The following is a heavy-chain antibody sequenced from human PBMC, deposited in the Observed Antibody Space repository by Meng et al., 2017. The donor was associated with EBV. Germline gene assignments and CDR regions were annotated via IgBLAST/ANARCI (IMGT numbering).Heavy chain of an antibody. Sequence: QVQWVQSGAEGKKPGASVKVSCKASGYTFTSYGISWVRQAPGQGLEWMGWISAYNGNTNYAQKLQGRVTMTTDTSTSTAYMELRSLRSDDTAVYYCARDGRLYDTPSPFDYWGQGTLVTVFS. D-gene: IGHD3-22*01. CDR1: GYTFTSYG. CDR3: ARDGRLYDTPSPFDY. J-gene: IGHJ4*02. CDR2: ISAYNGNT. V-gene: IGHV1-18*01.